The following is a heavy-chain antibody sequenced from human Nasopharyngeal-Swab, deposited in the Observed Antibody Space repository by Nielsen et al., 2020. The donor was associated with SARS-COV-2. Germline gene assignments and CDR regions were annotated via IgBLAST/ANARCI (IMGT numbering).Heavy chain of an antibody. V-gene: IGHV4-34*01. CDR3: ARGQGPRHYYDSSGYYYDILGRGYYFDY. J-gene: IGHJ4*02. CDR2: INHSGST. D-gene: IGHD3-22*01. Sequence: WIRQPPGKGLEGLGKINHSGSTNYNPSLKSRVTISVDTSKNQFSLKLSSVTAADTAVYYCARGQGPRHYYDSSGYYYDILGRGYYFDYWGQGTLVTVSS.